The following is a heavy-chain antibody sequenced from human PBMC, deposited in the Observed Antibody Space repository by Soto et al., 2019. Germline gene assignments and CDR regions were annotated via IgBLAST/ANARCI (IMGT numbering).Heavy chain of an antibody. V-gene: IGHV1-2*04. CDR3: AREGGGSYWAYYYYGMEV. CDR2: INPNSGGT. D-gene: IGHD1-26*01. J-gene: IGHJ6*02. CDR1: GYTFTGYY. Sequence: SVKVSCKASGYTFTGYYIHWVRQAPGQGLEWMGWINPNSGGTNYAQKFQGWVTMTRDTSISTAYMELSRLRSDDTAVYYCAREGGGSYWAYYYYGMEVWGQGTTVTVSS.